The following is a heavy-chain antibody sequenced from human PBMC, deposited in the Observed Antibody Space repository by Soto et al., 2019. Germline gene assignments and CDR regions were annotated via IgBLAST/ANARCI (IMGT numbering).Heavy chain of an antibody. D-gene: IGHD4-4*01. J-gene: IGHJ6*02. CDR2: ISGSGIST. CDR1: GFTFSTYP. V-gene: IGHV3-23*01. CDR3: VKPPVITASYYYYDMEV. Sequence: GGSLRLSCAASGFTFSTYPMSWVRQAPGKGLECVSGISGSGISTYYTDAVKGRFTISRDNSKNTVFLQMNSLRDEDTAVYYCVKPPVITASYYYYDMEVWGQGATVTVSS.